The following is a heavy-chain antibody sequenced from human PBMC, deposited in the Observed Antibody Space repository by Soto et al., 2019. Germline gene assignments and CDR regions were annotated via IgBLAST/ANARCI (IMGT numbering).Heavy chain of an antibody. V-gene: IGHV4-4*02. D-gene: IGHD3-10*01. CDR1: GGTISSDNW. J-gene: IGHJ4*02. Sequence: QVQLQESGPGLVKPSGTLSLTCAFSGGTISSDNWWTWVRQPPGKGLEWIGEMYHSGSTNYSPSLKSRVTISVDKSKNQFSLKLTSVTAADTAIYYCARASAASMLRGAIINWGQGTLVTVSS. CDR3: ARASAASMLRGAIIN. CDR2: MYHSGST.